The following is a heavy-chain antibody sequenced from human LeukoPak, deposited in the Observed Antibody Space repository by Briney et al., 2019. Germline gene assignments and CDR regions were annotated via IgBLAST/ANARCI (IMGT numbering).Heavy chain of an antibody. J-gene: IGHJ4*02. CDR1: GFTFSSYA. Sequence: PGGSLRLSCAASGFTFSSYAMSWVRQAPGKGLEWVSAISGSGGSTYYADSVKGRFTISRDNSKNTLYLQMNSLSAEDTAVYYCAKDRRFLEWLLYPFDYWGQGTLVTVSS. CDR3: AKDRRFLEWLLYPFDY. D-gene: IGHD3-3*01. CDR2: ISGSGGST. V-gene: IGHV3-23*01.